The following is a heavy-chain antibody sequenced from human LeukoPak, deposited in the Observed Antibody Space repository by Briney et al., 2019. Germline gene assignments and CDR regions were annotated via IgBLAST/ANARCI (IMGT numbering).Heavy chain of an antibody. CDR2: INPNSGGT. CDR1: GYTFTGYY. CDR3: ARYIDSSGWSFDY. D-gene: IGHD6-19*01. J-gene: IGHJ4*02. Sequence: ASVKVSCKASGYTFTGYYMHWVRQAPGQGLEGMGWINPNSGGTNYAQKFQGRVTMTRDTSISTAYMELSRLRSDDTAVYYCARYIDSSGWSFDYWGQGTLVTVSS. V-gene: IGHV1-2*02.